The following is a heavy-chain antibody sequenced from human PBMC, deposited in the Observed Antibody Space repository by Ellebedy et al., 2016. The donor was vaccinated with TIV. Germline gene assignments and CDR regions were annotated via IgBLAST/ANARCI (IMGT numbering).Heavy chain of an antibody. CDR3: SKRSETSAYSGCLAY. J-gene: IGHJ4*02. D-gene: IGHD5-12*01. Sequence: PGGSLRLSCAASGFTFSDYAISWVRQAPGRGLEWLSTISSSGGNTYYADSVKGRFTISRDNSKNMMYLQMNSLRAEDTALYYCSKRSETSAYSGCLAYWGQGTVVTVSS. V-gene: IGHV3-23*01. CDR1: GFTFSDYA. CDR2: ISSSGGNT.